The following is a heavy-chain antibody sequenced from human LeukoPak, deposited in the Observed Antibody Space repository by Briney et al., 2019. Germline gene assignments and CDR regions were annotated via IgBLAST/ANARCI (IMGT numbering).Heavy chain of an antibody. Sequence: ASVKVSCKASGYTFTSYDINWVRQATGQGLEWMGWMNPNSGNTGYAQQFQGRVTMTRNTSISTAYMELSSLTSEDTAVYYCARPYCSGSRCSRWFNPWGQGTLVTVSS. J-gene: IGHJ5*01. D-gene: IGHD2-15*01. CDR1: GYTFTSYD. V-gene: IGHV1-8*01. CDR2: MNPNSGNT. CDR3: ARPYCSGSRCSRWFNP.